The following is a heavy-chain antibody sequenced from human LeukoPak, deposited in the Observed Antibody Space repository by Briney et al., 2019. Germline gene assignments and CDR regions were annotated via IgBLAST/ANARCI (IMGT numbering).Heavy chain of an antibody. D-gene: IGHD1/OR15-1a*01. CDR2: ITTDETT. J-gene: IGHJ4*02. CDR3: AKDWFATTDY. V-gene: IGHV3-74*01. CDR1: GFPFSVSW. Sequence: GGSLRLSCAASGFPFSVSWMHWFRHVPGKGLMWVSRITTDETTTYADSVRGRFSISRDNAKNTVYLQMNSLRVEDTAVYYCAKDWFATTDYWGQGSLVTVSS.